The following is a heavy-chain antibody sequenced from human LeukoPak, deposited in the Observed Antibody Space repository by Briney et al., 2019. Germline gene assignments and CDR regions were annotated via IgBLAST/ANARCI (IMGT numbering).Heavy chain of an antibody. CDR1: GFTFSSYA. J-gene: IGHJ4*02. Sequence: GGSLRLSCAASGFTFSSYAMHWVRQAPGKGLEWVAVISYDGSNKYYAGSVKGRFTISRDNSKNTLYLQMNSLRAEDTAVYYCARGNKVGSSSLDYWGQGTLVTVSS. D-gene: IGHD6-13*01. CDR2: ISYDGSNK. V-gene: IGHV3-30-3*01. CDR3: ARGNKVGSSSLDY.